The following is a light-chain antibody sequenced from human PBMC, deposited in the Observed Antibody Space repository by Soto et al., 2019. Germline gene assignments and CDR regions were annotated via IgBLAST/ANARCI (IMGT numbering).Light chain of an antibody. CDR2: GAS. Sequence: EIVLTQSPGPLSLSPGERATLSCRASQSVSSSFLAWYQQKPGQAPRLLIYGASSRATGIPDRFSGSGSGTDFTLTISRLEPEDVAVYYCQQYGNSPLTFGGGTKVEIK. CDR3: QQYGNSPLT. V-gene: IGKV3-20*01. J-gene: IGKJ4*01. CDR1: QSVSSSF.